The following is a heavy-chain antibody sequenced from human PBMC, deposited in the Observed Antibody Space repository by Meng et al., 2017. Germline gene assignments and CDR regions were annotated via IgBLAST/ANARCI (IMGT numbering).Heavy chain of an antibody. V-gene: IGHV4-34*01. J-gene: IGHJ5*02. CDR3: ARGLRITMVRGVKGWFDP. CDR2: INHSGST. CDR1: GGCFSGYY. Sequence: QWQLQQWGAGLLKPSETLSLTCAVYGGCFSGYYWSWIRQPPGKGLEWIGEINHSGSTNYNPSLKSRVTISVDTSKNQFSLKLSSVTAADTAVYYCARGLRITMVRGVKGWFDPWGQGTLVTVSS. D-gene: IGHD3-10*01.